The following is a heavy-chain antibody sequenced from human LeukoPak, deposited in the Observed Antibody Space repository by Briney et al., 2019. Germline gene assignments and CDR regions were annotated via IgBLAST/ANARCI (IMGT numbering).Heavy chain of an antibody. J-gene: IGHJ4*02. V-gene: IGHV3-21*01. Sequence: GGSLRLSCAASGFTFSSYSMNWVRQAPGKGLEWVSSISSSSSYIYYADSVKGRFTISRDNARNSLYLQMNSLRAEDTAVYYCARQRGAPLPYDSSGYWDYWGQGTLVTVSS. D-gene: IGHD3-22*01. CDR2: ISSSSSYI. CDR1: GFTFSSYS. CDR3: ARQRGAPLPYDSSGYWDY.